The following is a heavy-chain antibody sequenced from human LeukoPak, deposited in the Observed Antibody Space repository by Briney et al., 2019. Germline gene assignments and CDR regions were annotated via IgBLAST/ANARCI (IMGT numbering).Heavy chain of an antibody. Sequence: ASVKVSCKASGYTFTSYGISWVRQAPGQGLEWVGWISAYNGNTNYAQKLQGRVTMTTDTSTSTAYMELRSLRSDDTAVYYCARDIRGPIAAVGSPALDYWGQGTLVTVSS. CDR2: ISAYNGNT. CDR3: ARDIRGPIAAVGSPALDY. J-gene: IGHJ4*02. V-gene: IGHV1-18*01. D-gene: IGHD6-13*01. CDR1: GYTFTSYG.